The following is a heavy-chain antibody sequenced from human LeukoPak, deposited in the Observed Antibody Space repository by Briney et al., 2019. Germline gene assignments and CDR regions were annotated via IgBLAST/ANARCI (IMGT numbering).Heavy chain of an antibody. J-gene: IGHJ4*02. Sequence: ASVTVSCKASGYTFTSYGISWVRQAPGQGLEWMGWISAYNGNTNYAQKLQGRVTMTTDTSTSTAYMELRSLRSDDTAVYYCARDLGYSGSYRPNDYWGQGTLVTVSS. CDR1: GYTFTSYG. D-gene: IGHD1-26*01. CDR2: ISAYNGNT. V-gene: IGHV1-18*01. CDR3: ARDLGYSGSYRPNDY.